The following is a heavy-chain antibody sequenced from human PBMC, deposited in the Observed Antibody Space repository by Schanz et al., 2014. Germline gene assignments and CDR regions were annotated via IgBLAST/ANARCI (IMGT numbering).Heavy chain of an antibody. CDR2: IKEDGSVK. CDR1: GFTFSSYA. V-gene: IGHV3-7*05. D-gene: IGHD3-10*01. J-gene: IGHJ3*02. Sequence: EVQLLESGGGLVQPGGSLRLSCAASGFTFSSYAMSWVRQAPGKGLEWVANIKEDGSVKDYVDSVKGRFTISRDNAKRSLFLQMNSLRAEDTAVYYCAKGRFGELSAFDIWGQGTMVTVSS. CDR3: AKGRFGELSAFDI.